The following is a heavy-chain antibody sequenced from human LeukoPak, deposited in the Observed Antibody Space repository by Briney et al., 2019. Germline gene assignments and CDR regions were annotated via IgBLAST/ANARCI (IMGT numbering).Heavy chain of an antibody. CDR2: IWYDGSNK. CDR1: GFTFCSYG. Sequence: PGMSLRLSCAASGFTFCSYGMHWVRQAPGKGLEWVALIWYDGSNKYYADSVKGRLTISRDNSKNTLYLQMNSLRAEDTAVYYCAREGPRGNSQFDYWGQGTLVTVSS. J-gene: IGHJ4*02. D-gene: IGHD2/OR15-2a*01. CDR3: AREGPRGNSQFDY. V-gene: IGHV3-33*01.